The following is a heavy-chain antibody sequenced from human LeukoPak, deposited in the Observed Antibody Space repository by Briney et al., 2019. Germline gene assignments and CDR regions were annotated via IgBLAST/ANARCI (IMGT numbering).Heavy chain of an antibody. CDR1: GYTFTSYG. J-gene: IGHJ4*02. Sequence: SVKVSCKASGYTFTSYGTSWVRQAPGQGLEWMGRIIPILGIANYAQKFQGRVTITADKSTSTAYMELSSLRSEDTAVYYCARARMTTVTPYYFDYWGQGTLVTVSS. D-gene: IGHD4-17*01. V-gene: IGHV1-69*04. CDR3: ARARMTTVTPYYFDY. CDR2: IIPILGIA.